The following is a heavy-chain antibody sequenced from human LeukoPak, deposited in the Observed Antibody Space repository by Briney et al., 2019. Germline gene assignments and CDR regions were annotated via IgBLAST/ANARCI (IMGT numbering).Heavy chain of an antibody. D-gene: IGHD6-13*01. V-gene: IGHV3-23*01. CDR3: AKSHSSSWYYFDY. Sequence: PGGTLRLSCAASGFTFSGYAMTWVRQAPGKGLEWVSGISGSGGSTYYAASVKGRFTISRDNSKNTLYLHMNSLRAEDTAVYYCAKSHSSSWYYFDYWGQGTLVTVSS. J-gene: IGHJ4*02. CDR2: ISGSGGST. CDR1: GFTFSGYA.